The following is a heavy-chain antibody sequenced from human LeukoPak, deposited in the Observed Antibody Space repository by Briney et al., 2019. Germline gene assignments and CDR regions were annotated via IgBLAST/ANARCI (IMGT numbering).Heavy chain of an antibody. D-gene: IGHD6-13*01. V-gene: IGHV3-33*06. CDR3: AKDTIAAAGIKWYYFDY. CDR2: IWYDGSNK. J-gene: IGHJ4*02. CDR1: GFTFSSYG. Sequence: PGRSLRLSCVASGFTFSSYGMHWVRQAPGKGLEWVAVIWYDGSNKYYADSVKGRFTISRDNSKNTLYLQMNSLRAEDTAVYYCAKDTIAAAGIKWYYFDYWGQGTLVTVSS.